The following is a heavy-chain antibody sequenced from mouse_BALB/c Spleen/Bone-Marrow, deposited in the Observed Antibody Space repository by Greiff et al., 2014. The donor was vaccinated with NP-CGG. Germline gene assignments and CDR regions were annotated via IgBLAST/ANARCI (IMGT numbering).Heavy chain of an antibody. CDR1: GFNFKDTS. D-gene: IGHD2-1*01. CDR2: IDPANGNT. J-gene: IGHJ3*01. Sequence: EVKLMESGAELVKPGASVKLSCTASGFNFKDTSMHWVNQRPEQSLEWIGRIDPANGNTKYDPKFKGKATITADTSSNTAYLQLSSLTAEDTAVYCGASNGNYGAWFAYWGQGTLVTVSA. V-gene: IGHV14-3*02. CDR3: ASNGNYGAWFAY.